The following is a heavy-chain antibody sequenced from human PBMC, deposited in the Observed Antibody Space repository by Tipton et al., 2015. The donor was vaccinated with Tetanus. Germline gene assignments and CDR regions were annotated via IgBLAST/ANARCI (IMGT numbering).Heavy chain of an antibody. D-gene: IGHD3-16*01. Sequence: TLSLTCTVSGGSISPYYWSWIRQPPGKGLEWIGYIYYSGSTDLNPSLKSRVTISVDTSNNLFSLKLTSVTTADTAVYYCARSGGRRYAFDIWGQGTMVTVSS. CDR1: GGSISPYY. V-gene: IGHV4-59*01. CDR3: ARSGGRRYAFDI. J-gene: IGHJ3*02. CDR2: IYYSGST.